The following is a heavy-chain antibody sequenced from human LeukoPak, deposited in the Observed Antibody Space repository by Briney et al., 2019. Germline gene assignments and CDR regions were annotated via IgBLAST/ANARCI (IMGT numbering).Heavy chain of an antibody. J-gene: IGHJ4*02. Sequence: GGSLRLSCVASGFPFSSHSLSWVRQAPGKGLEWVSSISSSAYNFIYYADSVRGRFTISRDDAKTSLYLQMNSLRAEDTAVYYCARLGGETTRFDLWGQGALVTVSS. CDR3: ARLGGETTRFDL. CDR2: ISSSAYNFI. V-gene: IGHV3-21*01. CDR1: GFPFSSHS. D-gene: IGHD3-16*01.